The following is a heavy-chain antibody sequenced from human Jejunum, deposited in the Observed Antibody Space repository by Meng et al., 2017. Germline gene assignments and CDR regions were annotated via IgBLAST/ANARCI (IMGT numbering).Heavy chain of an antibody. J-gene: IGHJ4*02. CDR1: GDSMTNSY. CDR2: VYFGGTT. CDR3: ARATFTYGWGHDS. Sequence: QWLPRESGPGSVKPSENLSLTCTVSGDSMTNSYWSWIRQPPGKGLEWIGYVYFGGTTNYSPSLKSRVTISLDTSENQFSLKLNSVTAADTAVYFCARATFTYGWGHDSWGQGTLVTVSS. V-gene: IGHV4-59*01. D-gene: IGHD3-10*01.